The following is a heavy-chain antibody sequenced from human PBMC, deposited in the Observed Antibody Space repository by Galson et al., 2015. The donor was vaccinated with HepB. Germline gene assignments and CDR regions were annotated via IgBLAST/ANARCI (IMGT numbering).Heavy chain of an antibody. V-gene: IGHV2-5*02. Sequence: PALVKPTQTLTLTCTFSGFSLSTSGVGVGWIRQPPGKALEWLALIYWDDDKRYSPSLMSRLTITKDTSKNQVVLTMTNMDPVDTATYYCAHTTPLPLVWFGELLSRATDAFDIWGQGTMVTVSS. CDR1: GFSLSTSGVG. CDR2: IYWDDDK. CDR3: AHTTPLPLVWFGELLSRATDAFDI. J-gene: IGHJ3*02. D-gene: IGHD3-10*01.